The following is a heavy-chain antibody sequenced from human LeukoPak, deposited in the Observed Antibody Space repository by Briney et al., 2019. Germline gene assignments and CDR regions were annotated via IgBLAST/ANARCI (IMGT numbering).Heavy chain of an antibody. CDR1: GYTFTGYY. V-gene: IGHV1-2*02. Sequence: ASVKVSCKASGYTFTGYYMHWVRQAPGQGLEWMGWINPNSGGTNYAQKFQGRVTMTEDTSTDTAYMELSSLRSEDTAVYYCATDWPERPTGTTFDIWGQGTMVTVSS. CDR2: INPNSGGT. J-gene: IGHJ3*02. D-gene: IGHD1-1*01. CDR3: ATDWPERPTGTTFDI.